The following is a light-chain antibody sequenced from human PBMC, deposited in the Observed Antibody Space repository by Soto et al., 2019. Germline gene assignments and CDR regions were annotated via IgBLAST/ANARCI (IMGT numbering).Light chain of an antibody. CDR3: CSYAGWSPYV. J-gene: IGLJ1*01. Sequence: QSALTQPASVSGSPGQSITISCTGTSSVVGSYNLVSWYQHHPGKAPKLLIFEASKRPSGISNRFSGSKSDNTASLAISGLQAEDEADYYCCSYAGWSPYVFGTGTKVTVL. CDR1: SSVVGSYNL. V-gene: IGLV2-23*01. CDR2: EAS.